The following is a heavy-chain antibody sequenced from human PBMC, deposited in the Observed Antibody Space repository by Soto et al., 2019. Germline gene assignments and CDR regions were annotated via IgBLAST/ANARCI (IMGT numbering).Heavy chain of an antibody. Sequence: QVQLQQWGAGLLKPSETLSLTCAVYGGSFSGYYWSWVRQPPGQGLEWIGEINNSGSTSYNPSLKSRFTISLDTSKTQFSLRLKSVTAADTAVYYFARRSGTGDQNYWYFDLWGRGNLVTVSS. D-gene: IGHD2-21*01. V-gene: IGHV4-34*01. CDR1: GGSFSGYY. J-gene: IGHJ2*01. CDR3: ARRSGTGDQNYWYFDL. CDR2: INNSGST.